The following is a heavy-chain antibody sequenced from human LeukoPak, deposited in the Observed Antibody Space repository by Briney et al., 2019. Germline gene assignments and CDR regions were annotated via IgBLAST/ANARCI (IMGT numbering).Heavy chain of an antibody. CDR2: FNPNSGGT. CDR3: ARHTGRPQAGWFDP. V-gene: IGHV1-2*02. CDR1: GYTFTGYY. D-gene: IGHD3-10*01. Sequence: ASVKVSCKASGYTFTGYYMHWVRQAPGQGLEWMGWFNPNSGGTNYAQKFQGRVTMTRDTSISTAYLQWTSLKASDTAIYYCARHTGRPQAGWFDPWGQGTLVTVSS. J-gene: IGHJ5*02.